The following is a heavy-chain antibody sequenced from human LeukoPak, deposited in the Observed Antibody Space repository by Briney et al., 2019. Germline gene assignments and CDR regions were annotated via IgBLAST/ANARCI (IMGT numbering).Heavy chain of an antibody. V-gene: IGHV4-34*01. CDR2: INDSGRT. CDR1: GGSFSNYY. J-gene: IGHJ6*03. CDR3: ARRWNYGRNYYIDV. D-gene: IGHD1-7*01. Sequence: PSETLSLTCAVYGGSFSNYYWSWIRQTPGKGMEWIGEINDSGRTNYNPSLMSRVTVSVDTSKNQFSLRFTSVTATDTAVYYCARRWNYGRNYYIDVWGKGAAVSVSS.